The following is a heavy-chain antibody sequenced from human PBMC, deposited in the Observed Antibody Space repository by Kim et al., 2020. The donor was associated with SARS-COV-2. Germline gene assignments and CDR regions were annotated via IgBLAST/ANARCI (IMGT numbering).Heavy chain of an antibody. CDR3: ARPLPFYSGSAFDY. V-gene: IGHV4-34*01. J-gene: IGHJ4*02. CDR2: INSSGDT. D-gene: IGHD3-10*01. CDR1: SGSFSGFY. Sequence: SETLSLTCAVYSGSFSGFYWSWIRQPPGKGLEWIGEINSSGDTNYNPSLKSRVAISVDTSKNQFSLKLRSVTAADTAVYYCARPLPFYSGSAFDYWGRGT.